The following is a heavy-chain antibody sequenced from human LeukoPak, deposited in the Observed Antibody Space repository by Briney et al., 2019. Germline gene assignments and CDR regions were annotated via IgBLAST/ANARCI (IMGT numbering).Heavy chain of an antibody. V-gene: IGHV4-30-2*01. CDR3: ARSPRGISSGWYSSHYYFDY. Sequence: PSGTLSLTCAVSGGSISSGGYSWSWIRQPPGKGLEWIGYIYHSGSTYYNPSLKSRVTISVDRSKNQFSLKLSSVTAADTAVYYCARSPRGISSGWYSSHYYFDYWGQGTLVTVSS. D-gene: IGHD6-19*01. J-gene: IGHJ4*02. CDR2: IYHSGST. CDR1: GGSISSGGYS.